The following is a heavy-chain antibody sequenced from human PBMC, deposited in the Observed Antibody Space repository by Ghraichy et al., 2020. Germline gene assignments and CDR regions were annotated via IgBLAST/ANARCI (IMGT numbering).Heavy chain of an antibody. CDR1: GFTFSASD. Sequence: GGSLRLSCAASGFTFSASDMHWVRRATGKGLEWVGRIRNKFNSYATAYVASVKGRFTMSRDDSKSTAYLQMSSLRTEDTAMYYCTRGYKWNDGDTFDIWGQGTMVTVSS. J-gene: IGHJ3*02. D-gene: IGHD1-20*01. V-gene: IGHV3-73*01. CDR2: IRNKFNSYAT. CDR3: TRGYKWNDGDTFDI.